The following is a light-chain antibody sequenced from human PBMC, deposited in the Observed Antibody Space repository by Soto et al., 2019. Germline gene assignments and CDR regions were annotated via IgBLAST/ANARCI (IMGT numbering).Light chain of an antibody. CDR2: CAS. J-gene: IGKJ1*01. Sequence: EILSTQSPGSLSLSPVAIDSVSRSCSQSVSSSYLAWYQQKPGQAPRIIIYCASSRATGIPDRFSGSGSGTDFTITISRLENEDFEVYYCKKYGSSHGTLGQGTKVDIK. CDR3: KKYGSSHGT. V-gene: IGKV3-20*01. CDR1: QSVSSSY.